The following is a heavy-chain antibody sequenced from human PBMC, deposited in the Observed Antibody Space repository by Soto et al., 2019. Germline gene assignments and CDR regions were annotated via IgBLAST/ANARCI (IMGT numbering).Heavy chain of an antibody. D-gene: IGHD6-6*01. V-gene: IGHV1-46*01. Sequence: ASVKVSCKASGYTFTSCYMHWVRQAPGQGLEWMGIINPSGGSTSYAQKFQGRVTMTRDTSTSTVYMELSSLRSEDTAVYYCARDSISSIAARHRGAFDIWGQGTMVTVSS. J-gene: IGHJ3*02. CDR1: GYTFTSCY. CDR2: INPSGGST. CDR3: ARDSISSIAARHRGAFDI.